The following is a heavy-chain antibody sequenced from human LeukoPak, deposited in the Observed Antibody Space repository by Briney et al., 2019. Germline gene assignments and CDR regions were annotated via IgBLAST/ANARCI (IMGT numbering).Heavy chain of an antibody. D-gene: IGHD3-10*01. CDR3: AREGYYGSGSPPSLYFDY. CDR2: ISNDGSKK. CDR1: GFTFSSYG. Sequence: GGSLRLSCAASGFTFSSYGMHWVRQAPGKGLEWVAVISNDGSKKYYADSVKGRFTISRDNSKNTLSLQVSSLRAEDTAIYYCAREGYYGSGSPPSLYFDYWGQGTLVTVSS. V-gene: IGHV3-30*03. J-gene: IGHJ4*02.